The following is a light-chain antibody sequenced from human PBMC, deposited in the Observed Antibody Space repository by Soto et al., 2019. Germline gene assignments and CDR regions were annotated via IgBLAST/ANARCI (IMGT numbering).Light chain of an antibody. V-gene: IGLV2-14*01. CDR2: EVT. CDR1: RSDVGSYNY. J-gene: IGLJ3*02. Sequence: QSVLSQPASVAGSPGQSITISCTGTRSDVGSYNYVSWYQQHPGKAPKLMIYEVTNRPSGVSNRFSGSKSGNTASLTISGLQAEDEADYYCNSYTSTSSWVFGGGTQLTVL. CDR3: NSYTSTSSWV.